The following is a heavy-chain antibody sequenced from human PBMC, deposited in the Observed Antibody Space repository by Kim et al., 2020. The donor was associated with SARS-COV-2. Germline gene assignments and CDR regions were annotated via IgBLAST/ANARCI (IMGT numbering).Heavy chain of an antibody. CDR3: AKDSNGPRGLFDY. Sequence: GGSLRLSCAASGFTFSSYGMHWVRQAPGKGLEWVAVISYDGSNKYYADSVKGRFTISRDNSKNTLYLQMNSLRAEDTAVYYCAKDSNGPRGLFDYWGQGTLVTVSS. CDR2: ISYDGSNK. D-gene: IGHD2-8*01. CDR1: GFTFSSYG. J-gene: IGHJ4*02. V-gene: IGHV3-30*18.